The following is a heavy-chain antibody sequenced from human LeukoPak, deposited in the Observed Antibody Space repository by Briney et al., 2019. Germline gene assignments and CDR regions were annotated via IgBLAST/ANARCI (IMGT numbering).Heavy chain of an antibody. CDR2: IKQDGSEK. J-gene: IGHJ4*02. CDR1: GFIVSSNY. V-gene: IGHV3-7*03. Sequence: HPGGSLRLSCAASGFIVSSNYMSWVRQAPGKGLEWVANIKQDGSEKYYVDSVKGRFTISRDNAKNSLYLQMNSLRAEDTAVYYCARRLYDYVWGSYRLGAFDYWGQGTLVTVSS. D-gene: IGHD3-16*02. CDR3: ARRLYDYVWGSYRLGAFDY.